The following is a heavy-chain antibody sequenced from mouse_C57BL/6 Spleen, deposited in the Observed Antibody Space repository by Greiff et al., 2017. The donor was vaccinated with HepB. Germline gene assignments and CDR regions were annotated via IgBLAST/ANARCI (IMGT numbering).Heavy chain of an antibody. J-gene: IGHJ1*03. D-gene: IGHD2-5*01. CDR1: GYTFTDYY. V-gene: IGHV1-19*01. Sequence: EVQLQQSGPVLVKPGASVKMSCKASGYTFTDYYMNWVKQSHGKSLEWIGVINPYNGGTSYNQKFKGKATLTVDKSSSTAYMDLNSLTSEYSAVYYCASPLYYSNYDWYFDVWGTGTTVTVSS. CDR3: ASPLYYSNYDWYFDV. CDR2: INPYNGGT.